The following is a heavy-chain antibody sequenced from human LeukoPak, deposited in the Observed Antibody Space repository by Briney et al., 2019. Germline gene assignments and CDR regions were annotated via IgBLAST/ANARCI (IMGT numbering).Heavy chain of an antibody. D-gene: IGHD3-10*01. CDR3: ARDWDGILWFGETPPDAFDI. Sequence: ASVKVSCKASGYTFTGYYMHWVRQAPGQGLEWMGRINPNSGGTNYAQKFQGRVTMTRDTSISTAYMELSRLRSDDTAVYYCARDWDGILWFGETPPDAFDIGGQGTMVTVSS. CDR1: GYTFTGYY. CDR2: INPNSGGT. J-gene: IGHJ3*02. V-gene: IGHV1-2*06.